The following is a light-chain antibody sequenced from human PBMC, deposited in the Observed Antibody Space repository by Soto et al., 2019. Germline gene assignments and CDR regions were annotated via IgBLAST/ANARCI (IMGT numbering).Light chain of an antibody. J-gene: IGLJ3*02. CDR2: EVS. CDR3: SSYTSSRTPVL. CDR1: SSDFNSYNY. Sequence: QSALTQPASVSGSPGQSITISCTGTSSDFNSYNYVSWYQQHPGKAPKLMIYEVSTRPSGISNRFSGSKSGNTASLTISGLQAEDEADYYCSSYTSSRTPVLFGGGTKLTVL. V-gene: IGLV2-14*01.